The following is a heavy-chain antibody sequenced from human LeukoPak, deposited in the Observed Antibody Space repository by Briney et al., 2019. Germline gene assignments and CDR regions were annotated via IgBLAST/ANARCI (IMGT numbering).Heavy chain of an antibody. D-gene: IGHD3-3*01. CDR1: GGSVSSGSYY. V-gene: IGHV4-61*01. CDR3: ARVGVRFWEAFDI. Sequence: SETLSLTCTVSGGSVSSGSYYWSWIRQPPGKGLEWIGYIYYSGSTYYNPSLKSRITISVDASKNQFSLKLSSVTAADTAVYYCARVGVRFWEAFDIWGQGTLVTVSS. CDR2: IYYSGST. J-gene: IGHJ3*02.